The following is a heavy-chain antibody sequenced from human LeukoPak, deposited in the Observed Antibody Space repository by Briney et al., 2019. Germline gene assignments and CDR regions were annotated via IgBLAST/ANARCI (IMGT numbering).Heavy chain of an antibody. CDR3: ARVQDRITIFGVVIISPYMDV. J-gene: IGHJ6*03. D-gene: IGHD3-3*01. CDR1: GFTFSSYS. CDR2: ISSSSSTI. Sequence: GGSLRLSCAASGFTFSSYSMNWVRQAPGKGLEWVSYISSSSSTIYYADSVKGRFTISRDNAKNSLYLQMNSLRAEDTAVYYCARVQDRITIFGVVIISPYMDVWGKGTTVTVSS. V-gene: IGHV3-48*01.